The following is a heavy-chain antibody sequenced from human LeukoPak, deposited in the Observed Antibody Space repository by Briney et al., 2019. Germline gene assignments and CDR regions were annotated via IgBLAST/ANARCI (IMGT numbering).Heavy chain of an antibody. J-gene: IGHJ3*02. Sequence: GGSLGLSCAASGFTFSSYWMSWVRQAPGKGLEWVANIKQDGSEKYYVDSVKGRFTISRDNAKNSLYLQMNSLRAEDTAVYYCARAGIVDAFDIWGQGTMVTVSS. CDR1: GFTFSSYW. D-gene: IGHD3-22*01. CDR3: ARAGIVDAFDI. CDR2: IKQDGSEK. V-gene: IGHV3-7*05.